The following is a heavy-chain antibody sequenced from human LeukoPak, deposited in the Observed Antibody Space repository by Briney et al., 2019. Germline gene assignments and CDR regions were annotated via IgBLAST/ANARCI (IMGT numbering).Heavy chain of an antibody. D-gene: IGHD3-16*02. CDR2: INHSGST. J-gene: IGHJ4*02. CDR3: ARGGVIVGFDYFDY. CDR1: GGSIRSSNYY. V-gene: IGHV4-39*07. Sequence: SETLSLTCTVSGGSIRSSNYYWNWIRQPPGKGLEWIGEINHSGSTNYNPSLKSRVTISVDTSKNQFSLKLSSVTAADTAVYYCARGGVIVGFDYFDYWGQGTLVTVSS.